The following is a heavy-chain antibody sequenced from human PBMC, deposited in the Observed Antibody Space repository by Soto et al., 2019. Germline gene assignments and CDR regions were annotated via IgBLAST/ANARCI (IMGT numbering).Heavy chain of an antibody. J-gene: IGHJ6*02. CDR2: ISAYNGNT. CDR1: GYTFTSYG. D-gene: IGHD6-13*01. Sequence: ASVKVSCKASGYTFTSYGISWVRQAPGQGLEWMGWISAYNGNTNYAQKFQGRVTMTRNTSISTVYMELSSLRSEDTAVYYCARRGYSSSWYYYYYYGMDVWG. V-gene: IGHV1-18*01. CDR3: ARRGYSSSWYYYYYYGMDV.